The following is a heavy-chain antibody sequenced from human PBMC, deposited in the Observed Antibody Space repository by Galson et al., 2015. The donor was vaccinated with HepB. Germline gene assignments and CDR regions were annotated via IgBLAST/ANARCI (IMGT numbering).Heavy chain of an antibody. CDR3: SRDGGAMVRGVRAFDI. CDR1: GFIFSDYS. J-gene: IGHJ3*02. D-gene: IGHD3-10*01. Sequence: SLRLSCAASGFIFSDYSMNWVRQAPGKGLEWVASIDSISNSIYHADSLKGRFTISRDNAKNSLFLQLSSLKTDDTAIYYCSRDGGAMVRGVRAFDIWGQGTMVTVSS. V-gene: IGHV3-21*01. CDR2: IDSISNSI.